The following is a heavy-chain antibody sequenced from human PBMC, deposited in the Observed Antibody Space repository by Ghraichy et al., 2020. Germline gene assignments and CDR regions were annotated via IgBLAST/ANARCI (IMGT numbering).Heavy chain of an antibody. J-gene: IGHJ2*01. Sequence: SLNISCVVSGGSISSGGYSWSWIRQPPGKGLEWIGYIYHSGSTYYNPSLKSRVTISVDRSKNQFSLKLSSVTAADTAVYYCARDGSMYGDGWYFDLWGRGTLVTVSS. D-gene: IGHD3-10*02. CDR3: ARDGSMYGDGWYFDL. V-gene: IGHV4-30-2*01. CDR1: GGSISSGGYS. CDR2: IYHSGST.